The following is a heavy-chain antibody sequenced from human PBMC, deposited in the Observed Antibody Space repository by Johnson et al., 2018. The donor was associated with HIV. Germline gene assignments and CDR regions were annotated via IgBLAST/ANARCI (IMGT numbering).Heavy chain of an antibody. CDR2: ISYDGSNK. CDR3: AKESRGAPGAFDI. J-gene: IGHJ3*02. Sequence: QVQLVESGGGVVQPGRSLRLSCAASGFTFSSYGMHWVRQAPGKGLEWVAVISYDGSNKYYADSVKGRFTISRDNSKNTLYLQMNSLRAEYTAVYYCAKESRGAPGAFDIWGQGTMVTVSS. D-gene: IGHD3-10*01. V-gene: IGHV3-30*18. CDR1: GFTFSSYG.